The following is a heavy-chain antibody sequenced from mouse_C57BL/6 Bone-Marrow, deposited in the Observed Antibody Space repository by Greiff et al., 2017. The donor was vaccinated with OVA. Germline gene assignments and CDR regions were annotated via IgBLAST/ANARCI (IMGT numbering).Heavy chain of an antibody. CDR1: GFTFSDAW. D-gene: IGHD2-3*01. CDR3: TRGYDGYYAYYAMDY. J-gene: IGHJ4*01. V-gene: IGHV6-6*01. CDR2: IRNKANNHAT. Sequence: EVKLMESGGGLVQPGGSMKLSCAASGFTFSDAWMDWVRQSPEKGLEWVAEIRNKANNHATYYAESVKGRFTISRDDSKSSVYLQMHSLRAEDTGIYYCTRGYDGYYAYYAMDYWGQGTSVTVSS.